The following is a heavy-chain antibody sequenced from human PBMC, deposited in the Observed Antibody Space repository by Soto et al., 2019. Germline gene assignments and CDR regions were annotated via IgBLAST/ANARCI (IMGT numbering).Heavy chain of an antibody. Sequence: GGSLRLSCVGSGFMFSGYDMNWVRQAPGKGLEWVSYITSSGSTRDYADSVKGRFTISRDNAKKSLFLQMNSLRAEDTAMYYCAVRGRSTGWILDFWGQGILVTVSS. CDR3: AVRGRSTGWILDF. D-gene: IGHD6-19*01. J-gene: IGHJ4*02. V-gene: IGHV3-48*01. CDR2: ITSSGSTR. CDR1: GFMFSGYD.